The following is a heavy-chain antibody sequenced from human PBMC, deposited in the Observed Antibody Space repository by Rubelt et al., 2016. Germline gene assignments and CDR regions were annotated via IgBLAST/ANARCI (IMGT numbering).Heavy chain of an antibody. Sequence: QVQLVQSGAEVKKPGASVKVSCKVSGYTLTELSMHWVRQAPGKGLEWMGGFDPEDGETIYAQKFQCRVTMTEGTSTDTAYMELSSLRSEDTAVYYCARGRAVKLADSGGNDYWGQGTLVTVSS. CDR1: GYTLTELS. D-gene: IGHD4-23*01. CDR2: FDPEDGET. J-gene: IGHJ4*02. V-gene: IGHV1-24*01. CDR3: ARGRAVKLADSGGNDY.